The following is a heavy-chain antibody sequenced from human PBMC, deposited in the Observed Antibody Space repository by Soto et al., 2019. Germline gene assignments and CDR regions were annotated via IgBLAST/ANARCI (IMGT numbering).Heavy chain of an antibody. Sequence: EVQLVESGGGLVQPGGSLRLSCAASGFTFSRYAMHWVRQAPGKGLEYVSPISSNGGSTYYANSVKGRFTISRDNSKNTLYLQTGSLRPKDTALYFCASEGRGYEFDYWGQGTLVTVSS. CDR1: GFTFSRYA. D-gene: IGHD5-12*01. CDR2: ISSNGGST. CDR3: ASEGRGYEFDY. V-gene: IGHV3-64*01. J-gene: IGHJ4*02.